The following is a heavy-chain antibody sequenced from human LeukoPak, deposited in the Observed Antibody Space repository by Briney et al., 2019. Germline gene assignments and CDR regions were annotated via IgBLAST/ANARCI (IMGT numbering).Heavy chain of an antibody. Sequence: GGSLRLSCAASGFTSGSYAMTWVRQAPGKGLEWVSAISGNGAGTYYADSVKGRFTISRDDSKNTLYLQMNSLRAEDTAVYYCARGTGYWGQGTLVTVSS. CDR1: GFTSGSYA. J-gene: IGHJ4*02. CDR3: ARGTGY. V-gene: IGHV3-23*01. CDR2: ISGNGAGT.